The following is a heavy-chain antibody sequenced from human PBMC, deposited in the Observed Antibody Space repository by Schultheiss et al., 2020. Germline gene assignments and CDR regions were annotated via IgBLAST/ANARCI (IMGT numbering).Heavy chain of an antibody. J-gene: IGHJ6*02. Sequence: ESLMISCAASGFTVSSNYMSWVRQAPGKGLEWVSVIYSCGSTYYADSVKGRFTISRDNSKNTLYLQMNSLRAEDTAVYYCAKRRGSYFSAYYYGMDVWGQGTTVTVAS. CDR3: AKRRGSYFSAYYYGMDV. V-gene: IGHV3-66*03. CDR1: GFTVSSNY. D-gene: IGHD1-26*01. CDR2: IYSCGST.